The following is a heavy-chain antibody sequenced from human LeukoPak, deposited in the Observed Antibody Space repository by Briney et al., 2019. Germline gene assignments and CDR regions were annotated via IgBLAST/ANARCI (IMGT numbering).Heavy chain of an antibody. CDR2: ISGSGGST. CDR3: ASKRGAVLPPDDY. Sequence: GGSLRLSCAASGFTFSSYAMSWVRQAPGKGLEWVSAISGSGGSTYYADSVKGRFTISRDNSKNTLYLQMNNLRAEDTAVYYCASKRGAVLPPDDYWGQGTLVTVSS. D-gene: IGHD1-14*01. J-gene: IGHJ4*02. V-gene: IGHV3-23*01. CDR1: GFTFSSYA.